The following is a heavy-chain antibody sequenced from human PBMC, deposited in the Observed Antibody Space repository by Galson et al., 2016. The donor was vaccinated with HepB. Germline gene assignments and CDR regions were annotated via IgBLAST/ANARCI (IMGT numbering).Heavy chain of an antibody. CDR1: GYSFPHYW. Sequence: QSGAEVKKPGDSLKISCKGSGYSFPHYWIVWVRQMPGRGLEWMGIVYPDDSDTTYSPSFQGQVTISVDKSIDTAYLQWNSLQSSDTAIDYCARRMASLHYFCLDLWDQGTTVTVS. CDR2: VYPDDSDT. V-gene: IGHV5-51*01. D-gene: IGHD2-2*01. CDR3: ARRMASLHYFCLDL. J-gene: IGHJ6*02.